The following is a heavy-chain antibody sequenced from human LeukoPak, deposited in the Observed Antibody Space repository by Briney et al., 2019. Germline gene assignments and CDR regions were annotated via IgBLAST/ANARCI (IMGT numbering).Heavy chain of an antibody. CDR2: IIPIFGTA. CDR3: ARAGIAAAGTSSWFDP. J-gene: IGHJ5*02. CDR1: GGTFSSYA. V-gene: IGHV1-69*13. Sequence: ASVKVSCKASGGTFSSYAISWVRQAPEQGLEWMGGIIPIFGTANYAQKFQGRVTITADESTSTAYMELSSLRSEDTAVYYCARAGIAAAGTSSWFDPWGQGTLVTVSS. D-gene: IGHD6-13*01.